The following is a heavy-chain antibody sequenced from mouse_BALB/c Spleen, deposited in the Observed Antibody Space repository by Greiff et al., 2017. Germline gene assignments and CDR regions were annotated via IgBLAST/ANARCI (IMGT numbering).Heavy chain of an antibody. CDR1: GFSLTDYG. CDR2: IWGGGST. Sequence: QVQLQESGPGLVAPSQSLSITCTVSGFSLTDYGVSWIRQPPGKGLEWLGVIWGGGSTYYNSALKSRLSISKDNSKSQVFLKMNSLQTDDTAMYYCAKHRVDYYGNSYYYAMDYWGQGTSVTVSS. J-gene: IGHJ4*01. CDR3: AKHRVDYYGNSYYYAMDY. D-gene: IGHD2-1*01. V-gene: IGHV2-6-5*01.